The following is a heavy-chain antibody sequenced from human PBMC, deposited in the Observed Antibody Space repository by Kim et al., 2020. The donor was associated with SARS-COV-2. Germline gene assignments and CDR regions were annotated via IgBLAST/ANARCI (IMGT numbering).Heavy chain of an antibody. V-gene: IGHV3-7*01. J-gene: IGHJ5*02. CDR3: ARGGSSSSGWFDP. D-gene: IGHD6-6*01. Sequence: VDYVKGRFTISGDNTKNSLYLQMNSLRAEDTAVYYCARGGSSSSGWFDPWGQGTLVTVSS.